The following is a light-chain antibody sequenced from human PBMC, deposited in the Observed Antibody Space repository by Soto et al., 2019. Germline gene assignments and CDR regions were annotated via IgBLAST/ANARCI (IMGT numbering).Light chain of an antibody. CDR2: AAS. J-gene: IGKJ4*01. CDR3: EQASISQLT. Sequence: DLQMTQSPSSVSASVGDRVTITCRASQGFSSWLAWYQQKPGKAPKLLIYAASTLQSGVPSRFSGGGFGAAFTRNIGSLKPEDFATCYGEQASISQLTFGGGTRVEIK. V-gene: IGKV1-12*01. CDR1: QGFSSW.